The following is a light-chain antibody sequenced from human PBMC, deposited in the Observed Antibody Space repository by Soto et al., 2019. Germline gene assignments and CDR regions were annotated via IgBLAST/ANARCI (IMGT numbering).Light chain of an antibody. Sequence: QSALTQPASVSGSPGQSITISCTGTSSDVGGYNYVSWYQQHPGKAPKLMIYEVSNRPSGVSNRFSGSKSVNTASLPISGLQAEDEADYYCSSYTSSSTLVVVGGGTKLTVL. V-gene: IGLV2-14*01. CDR3: SSYTSSSTLVV. CDR1: SSDVGGYNY. J-gene: IGLJ2*01. CDR2: EVS.